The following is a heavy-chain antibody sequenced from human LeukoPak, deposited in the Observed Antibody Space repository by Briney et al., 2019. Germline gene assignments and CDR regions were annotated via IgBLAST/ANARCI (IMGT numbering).Heavy chain of an antibody. V-gene: IGHV1-2*02. CDR3: ATVDYSSNYAWDY. CDR1: GYTFTGYY. D-gene: IGHD4-11*01. Sequence: APVKVSCKASGYTFTGYYMHWVRQAPGQGLEWMGWINPNSGGTNYAQKLQGRVTMTRDTSISTAYMELSRLRSDDTAVYYCATVDYSSNYAWDYWGQGTLVTVSS. CDR2: INPNSGGT. J-gene: IGHJ4*02.